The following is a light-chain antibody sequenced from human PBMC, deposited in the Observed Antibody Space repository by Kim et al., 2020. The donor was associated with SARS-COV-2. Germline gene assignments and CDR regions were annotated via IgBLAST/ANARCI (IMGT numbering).Light chain of an antibody. V-gene: IGKV3-15*01. CDR2: GAS. Sequence: SVSPGGRATLSRRASQSVSIDLALYQQKPGQAPRLLIYGASTRATGIPARFSGSGSGTEFTFTISSLQSEDFAVYYCQQYKNWWTFGQGTKVDIK. J-gene: IGKJ1*01. CDR3: QQYKNWWT. CDR1: QSVSID.